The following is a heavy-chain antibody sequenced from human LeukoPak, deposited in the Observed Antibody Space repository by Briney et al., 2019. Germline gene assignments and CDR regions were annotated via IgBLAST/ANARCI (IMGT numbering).Heavy chain of an antibody. J-gene: IGHJ4*02. CDR2: ISSRGGIA. Sequence: PGGSLRLSCAASGFTFSSFEMNWVRQAPGKGLEWVSYISSRGGIAFYADSVKGRFTISRDNAKNSLYLQMNSLRAEDTAVYYCARNLPMDYWGQGTLVTVSS. V-gene: IGHV3-48*03. CDR1: GFTFSSFE. D-gene: IGHD1-14*01. CDR3: ARNLPMDY.